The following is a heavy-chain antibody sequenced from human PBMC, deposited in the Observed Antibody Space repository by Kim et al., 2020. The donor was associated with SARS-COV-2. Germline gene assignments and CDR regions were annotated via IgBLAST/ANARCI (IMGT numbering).Heavy chain of an antibody. D-gene: IGHD2-21*01. CDR3: TTDNRDLYWYFDL. J-gene: IGHJ2*01. Sequence: YAAPVKGRFTISRDDSKNTLYLQMNSLKTEDTAVYYCTTDNRDLYWYFDLWGRGTLVTVSS. V-gene: IGHV3-15*01.